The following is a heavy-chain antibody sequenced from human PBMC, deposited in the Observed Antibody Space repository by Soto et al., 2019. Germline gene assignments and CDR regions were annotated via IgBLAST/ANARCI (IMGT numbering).Heavy chain of an antibody. CDR2: ISYDGSNK. Sequence: PGGSLRLSCAASGFTFSSYGMHWVRQAPGKGLEWVAVISYDGSNKYYADSVKGRFTISRDNSKNTLYLQMNSLRAEDTAVYYCASTLRGGYSYGCEGYGMDVWGQGTTVTVSS. CDR1: GFTFSSYG. D-gene: IGHD5-18*01. CDR3: ASTLRGGYSYGCEGYGMDV. V-gene: IGHV3-30*03. J-gene: IGHJ6*02.